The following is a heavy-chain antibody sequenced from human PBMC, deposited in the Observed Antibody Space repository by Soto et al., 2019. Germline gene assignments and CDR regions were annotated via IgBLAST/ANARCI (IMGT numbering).Heavy chain of an antibody. CDR2: IWYNGSDK. CDR3: AKDYGDWTGLYYYGMDV. V-gene: IGHV3-33*06. Sequence: GGSLRLSCAASGFTFSIYGMHWVRHAPGKGLEWVAVIWYNGSDKKYADSVKGRFTISRDNSEKTLYLQMNSLRAEDTAVYYCAKDYGDWTGLYYYGMDVWGQGTTVTVSS. J-gene: IGHJ6*02. CDR1: GFTFSIYG. D-gene: IGHD4-17*01.